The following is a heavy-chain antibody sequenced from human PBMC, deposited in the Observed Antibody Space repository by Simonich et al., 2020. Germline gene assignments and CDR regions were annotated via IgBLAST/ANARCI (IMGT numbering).Heavy chain of an antibody. CDR1: GFTFSSYA. CDR2: ISYDGSKK. CDR3: ARRGSGFDY. J-gene: IGHJ4*02. Sequence: QVQLVESGGGVVQPGRSLRLSCAASGFTFSSYAMHGVRQAPGKGLEWVAVISYDGSKKYYADSVEGRFTISRDNSKNTLYLQMNSLRAEDTAVYYCARRGSGFDYWGQGTLVTVSS. D-gene: IGHD6-19*01. V-gene: IGHV3-30*07.